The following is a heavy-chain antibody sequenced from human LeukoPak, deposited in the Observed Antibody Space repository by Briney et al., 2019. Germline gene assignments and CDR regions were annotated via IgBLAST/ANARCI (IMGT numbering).Heavy chain of an antibody. J-gene: IGHJ4*02. CDR1: GFTFSSYG. V-gene: IGHV3-33*01. CDR2: IWYDGSNK. Sequence: GRSLRLSCAAPGFTFSSYGMHWVRQAPGKGLEWVAVIWYDGSNKYYADSVKGRFTISRDNSKNTLYLQMNSLRAEDTAVYYCASLYGSGSSLFDYWGQGTLVTVSS. D-gene: IGHD3-10*01. CDR3: ASLYGSGSSLFDY.